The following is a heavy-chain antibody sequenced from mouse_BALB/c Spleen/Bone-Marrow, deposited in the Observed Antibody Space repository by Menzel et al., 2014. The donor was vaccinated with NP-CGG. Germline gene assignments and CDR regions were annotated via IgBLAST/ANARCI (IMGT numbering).Heavy chain of an antibody. CDR1: GYTFTSYW. D-gene: IGHD1-1*01. CDR2: IFPGTGTT. J-gene: IGHJ4*01. Sequence: VQLQQSGTELVKPGASVKLSCKTSGYTFTSYWIQWVKQRPGQGLGWIGEIFPGTGTTYYNEKFKGKATLTIDTSSSTAYMQLSSLTSEDSAVYFCARSRDYGSSYYAMDYWGQGTSVTVSS. V-gene: IGHV1S132*01. CDR3: ARSRDYGSSYYAMDY.